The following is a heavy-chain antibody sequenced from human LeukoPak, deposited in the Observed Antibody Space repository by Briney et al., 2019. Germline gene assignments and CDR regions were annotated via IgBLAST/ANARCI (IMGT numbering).Heavy chain of an antibody. CDR1: GFTFSSYG. Sequence: GGSLRLSCAAAGFTFSSYGMHWVRQAPGKGLEWVAVIWYDGSNKYYADSVKGRFTISRDNSKNTLYLQMNSLSAEDTAVYYCAKDARAGYYYMDVWGKGTTVTVSS. CDR2: IWYDGSNK. J-gene: IGHJ6*03. CDR3: AKDARAGYYYMDV. V-gene: IGHV3-33*06. D-gene: IGHD3-10*01.